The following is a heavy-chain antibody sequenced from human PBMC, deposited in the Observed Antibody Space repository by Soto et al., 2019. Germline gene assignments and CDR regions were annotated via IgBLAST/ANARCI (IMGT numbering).Heavy chain of an antibody. J-gene: IGHJ4*02. D-gene: IGHD6-6*01. CDR2: IYYSGST. CDR1: GGSISSYY. CDR3: AVSSSSGPAYFDY. Sequence: SETLSLTCTVSGGSISSYYWSWIRQPPGKGLEWIGYIYYSGSTNYNPSLKSRVTISVDTSKNQFPLKLSSVTAADTAVYYCAVSSSSGPAYFDYWGQGTLVTVSS. V-gene: IGHV4-59*01.